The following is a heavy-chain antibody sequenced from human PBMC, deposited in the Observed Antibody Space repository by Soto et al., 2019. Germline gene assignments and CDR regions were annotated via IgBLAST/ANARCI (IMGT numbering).Heavy chain of an antibody. D-gene: IGHD3-16*01. Sequence: QVQLLQSGAEVKKPGASVKVSCKASGDTFTGYFMHWVRQAPGEGLEWMGWINPNSGATKYAPKFQGRVTMTRDTSNRKAYLELSRLTSDDTAIYYCARGGGTTLAPLPWGQGTPVTVSS. J-gene: IGHJ5*02. V-gene: IGHV1-2*02. CDR1: GDTFTGYF. CDR2: INPNSGAT. CDR3: ARGGGTTLAPLP.